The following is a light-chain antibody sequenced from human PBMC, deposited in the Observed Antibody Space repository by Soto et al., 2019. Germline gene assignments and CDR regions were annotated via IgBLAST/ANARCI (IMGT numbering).Light chain of an antibody. CDR2: GAS. Sequence: EIVMTQSPATLSVSPGERATLSCRASQSLSSNLAWYLQKPCQAPRLLIYGASARATGIPARFSGSGSGTEFHLSISSLQSEDFAVYSCQQYNNWPPLTFGGGTKVDIK. CDR1: QSLSSN. V-gene: IGKV3-15*01. J-gene: IGKJ4*01. CDR3: QQYNNWPPLT.